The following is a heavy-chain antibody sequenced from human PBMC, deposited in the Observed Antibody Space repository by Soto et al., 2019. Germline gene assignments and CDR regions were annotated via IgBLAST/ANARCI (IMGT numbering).Heavy chain of an antibody. CDR3: ARGIGEYCSGGSCYSDLTFFDY. CDR1: GGSISSGGYY. Sequence: ASETLSLTCTVSGGSISSGGYYWSWIRQHPGKGLEWIGYIYYSGSTYYNPSLKSRVTISVDTSKNQFSLKLSSVTAADTAVYYCARGIGEYCSGGSCYSDLTFFDYWGQGTLVTVSS. J-gene: IGHJ4*02. CDR2: IYYSGST. D-gene: IGHD2-15*01. V-gene: IGHV4-31*03.